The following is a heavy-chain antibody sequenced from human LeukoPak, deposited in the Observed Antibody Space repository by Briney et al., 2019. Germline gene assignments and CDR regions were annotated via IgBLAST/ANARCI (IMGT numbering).Heavy chain of an antibody. CDR2: INAHNGNT. J-gene: IGHJ6*02. CDR3: ARDGMSIAAAGATYYYGMDV. CDR1: GYTFSRFG. V-gene: IGHV1-18*01. Sequence: ASVKVSCKASGYTFSRFGISWVRQAPGQGLEWMGWINAHNGNTNYAQNVQGRVTMTTDTSTSTAYMELRSLRSDDTAVYYCARDGMSIAAAGATYYYGMDVWGQGTTVTVSS. D-gene: IGHD6-13*01.